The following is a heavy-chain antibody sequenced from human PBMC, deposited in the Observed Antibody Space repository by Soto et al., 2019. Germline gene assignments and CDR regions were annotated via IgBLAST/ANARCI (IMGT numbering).Heavy chain of an antibody. CDR3: ARDAVEGIALAGAGDAFDI. Sequence: GGSLRLSCAASGFTFSSYGMHWVRQAPGKGLEWVAVIWYDGSNKYYADSVKGRFTISRDNSKNTLYLQMNSLRAEDMAVYYCARDAVEGIALAGAGDAFDIWGQGTMVTVSS. D-gene: IGHD6-19*01. V-gene: IGHV3-33*01. J-gene: IGHJ3*02. CDR1: GFTFSSYG. CDR2: IWYDGSNK.